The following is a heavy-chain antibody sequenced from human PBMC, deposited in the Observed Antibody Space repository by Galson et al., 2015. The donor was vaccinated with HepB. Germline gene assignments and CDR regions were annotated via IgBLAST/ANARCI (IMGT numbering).Heavy chain of an antibody. Sequence: SLRLSCAASGFTFSNYWISWVRQAPGKGLEWVAIIKQDGSEKFYVDSVKGRFTISRDNAKKSLYLQMNGLRAEDTAVYYCARYSSLDSFDLWGQGTMVTVSS. J-gene: IGHJ3*01. CDR3: ARYSSLDSFDL. D-gene: IGHD6-13*01. V-gene: IGHV3-7*03. CDR1: GFTFSNYW. CDR2: IKQDGSEK.